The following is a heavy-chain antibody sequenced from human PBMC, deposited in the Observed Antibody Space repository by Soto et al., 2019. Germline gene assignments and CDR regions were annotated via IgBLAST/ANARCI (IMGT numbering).Heavy chain of an antibody. J-gene: IGHJ4*02. CDR2: IYPGDSET. D-gene: IGHD3-10*01. CDR3: ARQSGGGVITDFDY. Sequence: GESLKISCKGSGYSFASYWIAWVRQMPGKGLEWMGIIYPGDSETRYSPSLQGQVSFSVDKSISTTFLQWSSLKASDSATYYCARQSGGGVITDFDYWGQGTLVTVSS. CDR1: GYSFASYW. V-gene: IGHV5-51*01.